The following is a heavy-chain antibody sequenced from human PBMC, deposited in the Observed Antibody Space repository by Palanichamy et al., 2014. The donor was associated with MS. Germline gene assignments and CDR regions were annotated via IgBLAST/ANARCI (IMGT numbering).Heavy chain of an antibody. CDR2: INAGNGNT. Sequence: QVQLVQSGAEVKKPGASVKVSCKASGYAFTDYAIRWVRQAPGQRLEWMGWINAGNGNTKYSQKFQSRVTITRDTSADTAYMELSSLRSEDTALYYCAREHDSWSGYSFDFWGQGTLVTASS. V-gene: IGHV1-3*01. D-gene: IGHD3-3*01. CDR1: GYAFTDYA. CDR3: AREHDSWSGYSFDF. J-gene: IGHJ4*02.